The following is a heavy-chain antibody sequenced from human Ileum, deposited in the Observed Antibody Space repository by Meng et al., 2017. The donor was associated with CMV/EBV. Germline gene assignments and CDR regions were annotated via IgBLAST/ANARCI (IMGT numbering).Heavy chain of an antibody. CDR2: VSTYNGNT. CDR1: GYTFTNYG. CDR3: ARAGGNSLFDY. J-gene: IGHJ4*02. V-gene: IGHV1-18*01. D-gene: IGHD4-23*01. Sequence: QVQLVQSGAEVQKPGXSVKVSCKASGYTFTNYGISWVRQAPGQGLEWMGWVSTYNGNTHYEQKLQGRVTMTTDRSTRTAYMELRSLRSDDTAVYYCARAGGNSLFDYWGRGTLVTVSS.